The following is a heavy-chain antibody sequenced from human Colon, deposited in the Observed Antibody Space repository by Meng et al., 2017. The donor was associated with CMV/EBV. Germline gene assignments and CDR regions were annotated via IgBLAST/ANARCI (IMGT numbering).Heavy chain of an antibody. CDR3: VRESQSGSYIYLQH. V-gene: IGHV1-18*01. CDR1: GYTFTNYG. D-gene: IGHD1-26*01. CDR2: ISAYTGDT. J-gene: IGHJ1*01. Sequence: HVLLVHAGAEVKKPGASVKVALKASGYTFTNYGISWVRQAPGQGLEWMGWISAYTGDTYYAQKFQGRVTMTTDTSTSTAYMELRSLRSDDTAVYYCVRESQSGSYIYLQHWGQGTLVTVSS.